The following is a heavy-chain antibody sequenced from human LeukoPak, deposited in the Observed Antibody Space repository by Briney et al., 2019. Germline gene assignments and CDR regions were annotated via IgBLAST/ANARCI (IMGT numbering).Heavy chain of an antibody. Sequence: GGSLRLSCAASGFTFSSYGMHWVRQAPGKGLEWVAFIRYDGGSKYYADSVKGRFTISRDNSKNTLYLQMNSLRAEDTAVYYCAKAPSVTGSSTSCLDYWGQGTLVTVSS. V-gene: IGHV3-30*02. CDR1: GFTFSSYG. J-gene: IGHJ4*02. CDR2: IRYDGGSK. CDR3: AKAPSVTGSSTSCLDY. D-gene: IGHD2-2*01.